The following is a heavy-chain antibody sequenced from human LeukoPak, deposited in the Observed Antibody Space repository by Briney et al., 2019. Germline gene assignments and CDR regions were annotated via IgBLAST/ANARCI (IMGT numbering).Heavy chain of an antibody. V-gene: IGHV3-21*04. CDR2: ISSSSSYI. CDR1: GFTFSSYS. D-gene: IGHD5-12*01. CDR3: ARGPSLRLAGNAFDY. Sequence: PGGSLRLSCAASGFTFSSYSMNWVRQAPGKGLEWVSSISSSSSYIYYADSVKGRFTISRDNAKNSLYLQMNSLRAEDTAVYYCARGPSLRLAGNAFDYWGQGTPV. J-gene: IGHJ4*02.